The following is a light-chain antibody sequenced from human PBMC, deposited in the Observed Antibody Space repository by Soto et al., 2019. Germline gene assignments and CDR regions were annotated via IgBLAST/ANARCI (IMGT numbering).Light chain of an antibody. V-gene: IGKV1-5*01. CDR3: QQYNSFHRYT. Sequence: DIQMTQSPSTLSASVGDRVTITCRASQSISSWLAWYQQKPGKAPKLLIYDASSLESGVPSRFSGRGSGTEFTLTISSLQPDDVATYYGQQYNSFHRYTFGQGTKLEIK. CDR1: QSISSW. J-gene: IGKJ2*01. CDR2: DAS.